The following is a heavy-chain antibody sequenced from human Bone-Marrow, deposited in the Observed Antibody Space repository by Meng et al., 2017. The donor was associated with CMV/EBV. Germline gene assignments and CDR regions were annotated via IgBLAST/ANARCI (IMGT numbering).Heavy chain of an antibody. Sequence: GGSLRLSCKGSGYSFTTYWIAWVRQMPGKGLEWMGIIYPGDSDTRYSPSFQGQVTISADKSISTAYLQWSSLKASDTAMYYCARVTGVGDIVVVPAATNPDDAFDIWGQGTMVTVSS. V-gene: IGHV5-51*01. CDR3: ARVTGVGDIVVVPAATNPDDAFDI. CDR2: IYPGDSDT. J-gene: IGHJ3*02. D-gene: IGHD2-2*01. CDR1: GYSFTTYW.